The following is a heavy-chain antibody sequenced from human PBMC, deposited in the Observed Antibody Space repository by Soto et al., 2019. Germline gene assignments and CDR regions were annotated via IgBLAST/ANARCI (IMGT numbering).Heavy chain of an antibody. CDR2: IIPILGIA. J-gene: IGHJ6*02. D-gene: IGHD6-25*01. Sequence: ASVKVSCKASGGTFSSYTISWVRQAPGQGLEWMGRIIPILGIANYAQKFQGRVTITADKSTSTAYMELSSLRSEDTAVYYCARVRFPRPQQRNYYYYGMDVRGQGTTVTVSS. V-gene: IGHV1-69*02. CDR1: GGTFSSYT. CDR3: ARVRFPRPQQRNYYYYGMDV.